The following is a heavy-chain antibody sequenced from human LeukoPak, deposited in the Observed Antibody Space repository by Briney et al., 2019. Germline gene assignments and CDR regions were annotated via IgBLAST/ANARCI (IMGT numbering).Heavy chain of an antibody. Sequence: SQTLSLTCTVSGGSISSARYYWSWIRQPAGKGLEWIGRIYTSGSINYNSSLKSRVTISVDTSKNQFSLKLSSVTAADTAVYYCAREREGPYGYLDYWGQGTLVTVSS. J-gene: IGHJ4*02. CDR2: IYTSGSI. V-gene: IGHV4-61*02. D-gene: IGHD4-17*01. CDR3: AREREGPYGYLDY. CDR1: GGSISSARYY.